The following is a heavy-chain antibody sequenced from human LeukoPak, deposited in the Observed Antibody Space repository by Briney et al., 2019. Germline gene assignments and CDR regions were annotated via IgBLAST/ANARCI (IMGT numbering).Heavy chain of an antibody. Sequence: PSETLSLTFTVSGGSISSSSYYWGWIRQPPGKGLEWIGSIYYSGSTYYNPSLKSRVTISVDTSKNQFSLKLSSVTAADTAVYYCARENCSGGSCYSIYYYYYMDVWGKGTTVTVSS. CDR3: ARENCSGGSCYSIYYYYYMDV. V-gene: IGHV4-39*07. D-gene: IGHD2-15*01. J-gene: IGHJ6*03. CDR2: IYYSGST. CDR1: GGSISSSSYY.